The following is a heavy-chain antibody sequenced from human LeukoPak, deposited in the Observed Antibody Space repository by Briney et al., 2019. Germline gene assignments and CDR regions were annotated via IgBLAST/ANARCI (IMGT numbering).Heavy chain of an antibody. J-gene: IGHJ4*02. V-gene: IGHV3-13*01. Sequence: AGGSLRLSCAASGFTFSSYDMHWVRQATGKGLEWVSAIGTAGDTYYTGSVKGRFTISRENAKNSLYLQMNSLRAGDTAVYYCTRVAKSGRSYYFDYWGQGTLVTVSS. CDR2: IGTAGDT. D-gene: IGHD3-3*01. CDR3: TRVAKSGRSYYFDY. CDR1: GFTFSSYD.